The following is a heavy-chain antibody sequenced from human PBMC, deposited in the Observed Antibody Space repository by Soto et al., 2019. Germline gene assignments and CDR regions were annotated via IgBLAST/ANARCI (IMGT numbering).Heavy chain of an antibody. V-gene: IGHV4-39*01. D-gene: IGHD6-6*01. CDR1: GGSISSSSYY. J-gene: IGHJ4*02. Sequence: QLQLQESGPGLVKPSETLSLTCTVPGGSISSSSYYWGWIRQPPGKGLEWIGSIYYSGSTYYNPSLKSRVTISVDTSKNQFSLRLSSVTAADTAVYYCARLPARRHFDYWGQGTLVTVSS. CDR3: ARLPARRHFDY. CDR2: IYYSGST.